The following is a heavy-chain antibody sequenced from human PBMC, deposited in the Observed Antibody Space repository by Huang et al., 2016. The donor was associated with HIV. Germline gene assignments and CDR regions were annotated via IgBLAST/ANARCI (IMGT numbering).Heavy chain of an antibody. CDR2: NIPTLGTE. CDR1: GGSFRNFA. CDR3: ATVDYYDTSGPQRGYFDN. V-gene: IGHV1-69*01. J-gene: IGHJ4*02. D-gene: IGHD3-22*01. Sequence: QVQLVQSGAEVKKPGSSVKVSCKASGGSFRNFAIGWGRQAPGQGSEWMGGNIPTLGTENYAQKFQCRVTIIADESTSTAYMELSSLRSEDTAVYYCATVDYYDTSGPQRGYFDNWGQGTLVTVSS.